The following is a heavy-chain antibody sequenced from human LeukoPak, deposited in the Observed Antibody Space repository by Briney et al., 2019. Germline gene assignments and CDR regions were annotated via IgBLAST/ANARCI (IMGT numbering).Heavy chain of an antibody. J-gene: IGHJ4*02. Sequence: GGSLRLSCAASGFTFSSYEMNWGRQAPGKGLEWVSYISSSGSTIYYADSVKGRFTISRDNAKNSLYLQMNSLRAEDTAVYYCAREASGSHDYWGRGTLVTVSS. D-gene: IGHD3-10*01. CDR2: ISSSGSTI. CDR1: GFTFSSYE. CDR3: AREASGSHDY. V-gene: IGHV3-48*03.